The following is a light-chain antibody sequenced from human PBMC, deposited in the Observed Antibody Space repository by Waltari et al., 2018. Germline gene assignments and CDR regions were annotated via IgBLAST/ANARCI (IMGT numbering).Light chain of an antibody. CDR2: KAS. CDR3: QQYNSYSIT. CDR1: QSISSW. J-gene: IGKJ5*01. Sequence: DIQMTQSPSTLSASVGDRVTITCRASQSISSWLAWYKQKPGKAPKLLIYKASSLESGVPSRFSGSGSGTEFILTINSLQPDDFATYYCQQYNSYSITFGQGTRLEIK. V-gene: IGKV1-5*03.